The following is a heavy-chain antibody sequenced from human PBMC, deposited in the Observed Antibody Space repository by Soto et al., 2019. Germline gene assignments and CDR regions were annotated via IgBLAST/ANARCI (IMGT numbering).Heavy chain of an antibody. CDR3: ERDLGGPGWFDP. CDR1: EFTFSSYG. Sequence: QVQLVESGGGVVQPGRSLRLSCVAPEFTFSSYGMHWVRQPPGKGLEWVALIWYDGSAKYYADSVKGRFTISRDISKNTLYEQMNSLRVDDTAVYYCERDLGGPGWFDPWGQGTLVTVSS. CDR2: IWYDGSAK. V-gene: IGHV3-33*01. J-gene: IGHJ5*02. D-gene: IGHD3-10*01.